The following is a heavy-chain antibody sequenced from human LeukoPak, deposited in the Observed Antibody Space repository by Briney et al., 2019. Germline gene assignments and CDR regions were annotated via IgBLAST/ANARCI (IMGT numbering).Heavy chain of an antibody. CDR3: AGSWFYRDYFEY. Sequence: GGSLRLSCAASGFTFSSSTMHWVRQAPGKGLEWVAVLSYDGSNEYYADSVKGRFTISRDNSKNTLYLQMNSLRVEDTAVYYCAGSWFYRDYFEYWGQGTLVTVSS. CDR2: LSYDGSNE. J-gene: IGHJ4*02. D-gene: IGHD3-10*01. CDR1: GFTFSSST. V-gene: IGHV3-30*04.